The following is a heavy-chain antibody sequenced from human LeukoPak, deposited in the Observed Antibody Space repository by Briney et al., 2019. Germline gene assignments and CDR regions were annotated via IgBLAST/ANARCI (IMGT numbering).Heavy chain of an antibody. CDR2: INHSGST. D-gene: IGHD3-22*01. J-gene: IGHJ4*02. CDR3: ARGARSSVYDSSGYYYSGYGY. CDR1: GGSFSGYY. V-gene: IGHV4-34*01. Sequence: PSETLSLTCAVYGGSFSGYYWSWIRQPPGKGLEWSGEINHSGSTNYNPPLKSRVTISVDTSKNQFSLKLSSVTAADTAVYYCARGARSSVYDSSGYYYSGYGYWGQGTLVTVSS.